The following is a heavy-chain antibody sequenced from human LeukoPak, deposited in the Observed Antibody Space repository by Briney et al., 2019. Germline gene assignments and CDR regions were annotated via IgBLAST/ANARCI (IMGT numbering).Heavy chain of an antibody. V-gene: IGHV3-7*05. CDR2: LKQDGSEK. CDR1: GFTFSNYW. D-gene: IGHD3-16*02. Sequence: PGGSLRLSCAASGFTFSNYWMSWVRQAPGKGLEWVANLKQDGSEKYYVDSVRGRFTISRDNAKTSLYLQMNSLRAEDTAVYYCARDSSPGYYDYVWGSYPRYWGQGTLVTVSS. CDR3: ARDSSPGYYDYVWGSYPRY. J-gene: IGHJ4*02.